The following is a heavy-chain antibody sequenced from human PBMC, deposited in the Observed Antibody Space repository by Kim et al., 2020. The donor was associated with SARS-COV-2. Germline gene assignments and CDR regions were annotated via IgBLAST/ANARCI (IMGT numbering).Heavy chain of an antibody. Sequence: GGSLRLSCAASGFIFSSYSINWVRQAPGKGLEWVSSISSSSSYIYFADSVKGRITISRDNNKNSLYLQMNSLRAEDTAVYYCARDYDYSSTSGAGGIDYWGQGTLVTVSS. J-gene: IGHJ4*02. CDR3: ARDYDYSSTSGAGGIDY. V-gene: IGHV3-21*01. CDR2: ISSSSSYI. CDR1: GFIFSSYS. D-gene: IGHD2-2*01.